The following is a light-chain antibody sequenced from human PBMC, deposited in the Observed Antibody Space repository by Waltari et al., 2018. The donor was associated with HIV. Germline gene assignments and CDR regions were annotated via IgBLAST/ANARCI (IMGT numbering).Light chain of an antibody. J-gene: IGKJ4*01. V-gene: IGKV1-39*01. CDR1: QTLRQS. CDR2: GAV. Sequence: DFKRTHSPSSLSSSVGDSVTIICRPSQTLRQSLNWHQHKPGKAPKLLIDGAVTLQSGVSSRFSGSGAGTDFTLTIFSLQPEDFATYFCQQSYSTLTFGGGTKVEIK. CDR3: QQSYSTLT.